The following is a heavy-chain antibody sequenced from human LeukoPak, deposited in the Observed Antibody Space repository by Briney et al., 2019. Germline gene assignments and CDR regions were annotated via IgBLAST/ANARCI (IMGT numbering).Heavy chain of an antibody. CDR1: GGSVSSGSYY. CDR2: IYYTGST. J-gene: IGHJ6*02. CDR3: ARHSVKSHCTDTTCYRNYFGLDV. D-gene: IGHD2-2*01. Sequence: SETLSLTCTVSGGSVSSGSYYWCWIRQPPGKGLEWIGDIYYTGSTTYNPSLKSRVTISVDTSKNQFSLKVRSVTAADTAVYYCARHSVKSHCTDTTCYRNYFGLDVWGQGTTVTVSS. V-gene: IGHV4-61*01.